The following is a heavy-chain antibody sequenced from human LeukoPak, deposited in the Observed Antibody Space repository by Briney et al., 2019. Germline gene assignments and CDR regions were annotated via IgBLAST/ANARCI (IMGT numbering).Heavy chain of an antibody. Sequence: ASVKVSCKASGGTFSSYAISWVRQAPGQGLEWMGGIIPIFGTANYAQKFQGRVTITADESTSTAYMELSSLRSEDTAVYYCARSQKPLVPAAIRYYFDYWGQGTLVTVSS. J-gene: IGHJ4*02. CDR2: IIPIFGTA. D-gene: IGHD2-2*02. CDR1: GGTFSSYA. V-gene: IGHV1-69*13. CDR3: ARSQKPLVPAAIRYYFDY.